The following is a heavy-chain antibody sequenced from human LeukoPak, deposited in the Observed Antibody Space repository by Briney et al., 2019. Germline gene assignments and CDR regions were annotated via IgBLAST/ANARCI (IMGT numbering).Heavy chain of an antibody. V-gene: IGHV1-18*01. J-gene: IGHJ4*02. CDR1: GYTFTSYG. CDR2: ISAYNGNT. D-gene: IGHD2-15*01. Sequence: ASVKVSCKASGYTFTSYGISWVRQAPGQGLEWMGWISAYNGNTNYAQKLQGRVTMTTDTSTSTAYMELRSLRSDDTAVYYCAKDLVGYCSGGSCQGLDYWGQGTLVTVSS. CDR3: AKDLVGYCSGGSCQGLDY.